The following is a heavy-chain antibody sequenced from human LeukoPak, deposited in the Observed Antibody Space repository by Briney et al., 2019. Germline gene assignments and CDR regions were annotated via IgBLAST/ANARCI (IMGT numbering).Heavy chain of an antibody. CDR2: IYYSGST. D-gene: IGHD2-15*01. CDR1: GGSISSYY. Sequence: PSAPLSLPCTVAGGSISSYYWSWIRQPPGRRLERIGYIYYSGSTNYNPSLKGRVTISVDTSKNQFSLKLSSVTAADTAVYYCATGGGRWFDPWGQGTLVTVSS. J-gene: IGHJ5*02. V-gene: IGHV4-59*01. CDR3: ATGGGRWFDP.